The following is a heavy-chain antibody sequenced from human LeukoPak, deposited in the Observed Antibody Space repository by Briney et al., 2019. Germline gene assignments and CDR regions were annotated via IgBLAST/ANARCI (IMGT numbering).Heavy chain of an antibody. J-gene: IGHJ3*02. V-gene: IGHV3-21*01. CDR1: GFTFSSYS. D-gene: IGHD3-22*01. CDR3: ATSGLDSSGRDAFDI. Sequence: PGGSLRLSCAASGFTFSSYSMNWVRQAPGKGLEWVSSISSSSSYIYYADSVKGRFTISRDNAKNSLYLQMNSLRAEDTAVYYCATSGLDSSGRDAFDIWGQGTMVTVSS. CDR2: ISSSSSYI.